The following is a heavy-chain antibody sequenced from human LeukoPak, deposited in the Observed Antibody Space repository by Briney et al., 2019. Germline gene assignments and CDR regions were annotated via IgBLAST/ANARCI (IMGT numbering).Heavy chain of an antibody. D-gene: IGHD1-20*01. Sequence: SETLSLTCTVSGGSISSSSYYWGWIRQPPGKGLERIGSIYYSGSTYYNPSLKTRVPISVDTSKNQFSLKLSSVTAADTAVYYCARQGITGTPIDPWGQGTLVTVSS. CDR3: ARQGITGTPIDP. J-gene: IGHJ5*02. CDR1: GGSISSSSYY. CDR2: IYYSGST. V-gene: IGHV4-39*01.